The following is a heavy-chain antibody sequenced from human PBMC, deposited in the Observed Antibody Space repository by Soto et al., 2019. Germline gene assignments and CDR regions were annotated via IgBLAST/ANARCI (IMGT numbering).Heavy chain of an antibody. V-gene: IGHV4-39*01. D-gene: IGHD3-3*01. CDR2: IYYSGNT. J-gene: IGHJ4*02. CDR1: GGSISSSTYY. CDR3: ARGNPFTIFGVVSRYYFDY. Sequence: PSETLSLTCTVSGGSISSSTYYWGWIRQPPGKGLEWIGSIYYSGNTYYNPSLKSRVTLSVDTSKNQFSLKLSSVTAADTAVYYCARGNPFTIFGVVSRYYFDYWGQGALVTGS.